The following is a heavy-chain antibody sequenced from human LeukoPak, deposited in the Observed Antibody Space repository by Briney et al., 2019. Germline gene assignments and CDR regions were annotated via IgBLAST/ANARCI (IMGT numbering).Heavy chain of an antibody. CDR1: GGSISSYY. CDR3: ARAGHYDFWSGYYSKYYYYGMDV. CDR2: IYYSGST. J-gene: IGHJ6*02. D-gene: IGHD3-3*01. V-gene: IGHV4-59*01. Sequence: SETLSLTCTVAGGSISSYYWSWIRQPPGKGLEWIGYIYYSGSTNYNPSLKSRVTISVDTSKNQFSLKLGSVTAADTAVYYCARAGHYDFWSGYYSKYYYYGMDVWGQGTTVTVSS.